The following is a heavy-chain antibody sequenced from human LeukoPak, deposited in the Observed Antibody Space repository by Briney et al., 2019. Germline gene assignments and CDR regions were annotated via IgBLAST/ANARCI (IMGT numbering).Heavy chain of an antibody. CDR2: INPNSGGT. D-gene: IGHD6-13*01. J-gene: IGHJ4*02. CDR1: GYTFTGYY. Sequence: GASVKVSCKASGYTFTGYYMHWVRQAPGQGLEWMGWINPNSGGTNYAQKFQGRVTMTRDTSISTAYMELSRLRSDDTAVYYCFLYSSSWSDPPYFDYWGQGTLVTVSS. CDR3: FLYSSSWSDPPYFDY. V-gene: IGHV1-2*02.